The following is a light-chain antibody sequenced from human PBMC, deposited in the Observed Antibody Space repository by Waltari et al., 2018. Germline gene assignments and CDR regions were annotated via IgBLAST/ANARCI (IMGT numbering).Light chain of an antibody. V-gene: IGLV3-1*01. CDR1: EFGNKY. CDR2: QDS. CDR3: QAWDSNTGV. J-gene: IGLJ1*01. Sequence: SYELTQPPSVSVSPGQTASIPCSGAEFGNKYGCWYQQKPGQSPILVIFQDSKRPSGIPERFSGSNSGNAATLTISGTQAVDEADYYCQAWDSNTGVFGTGTRVTVL.